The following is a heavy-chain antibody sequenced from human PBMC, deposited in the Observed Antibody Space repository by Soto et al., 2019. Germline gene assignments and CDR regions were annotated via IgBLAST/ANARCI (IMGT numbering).Heavy chain of an antibody. CDR2: IKQDGSEK. V-gene: IGHV3-7*03. Sequence: PGGSLRLFCAASGFTFSSYWMSWVRQAPGKGLEWVANIKQDGSEKYYVDSVKGRFTISRDNAKNSLYLQMNSLRAEDTAVYYCAREREDRITIFGTNFYGMDVWGQGTTVTVSS. CDR1: GFTFSSYW. D-gene: IGHD3-3*01. CDR3: AREREDRITIFGTNFYGMDV. J-gene: IGHJ6*02.